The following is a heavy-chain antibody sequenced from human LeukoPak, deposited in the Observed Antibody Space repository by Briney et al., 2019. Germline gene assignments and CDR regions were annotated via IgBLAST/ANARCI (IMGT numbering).Heavy chain of an antibody. J-gene: IGHJ4*02. CDR2: INPNSGGT. CDR3: ARERVGVPAAFDY. D-gene: IGHD2-2*01. Sequence: ATLTVTCKASGDTFTASNMHWVRQAPGQGLEWMGWINPNSGGTNYAQKFKGRVTMTRDESISTAYMELTTLRSDDTAVYYCARERVGVPAAFDYWGQGTLVTVSS. V-gene: IGHV1-2*02. CDR1: GDTFTASN.